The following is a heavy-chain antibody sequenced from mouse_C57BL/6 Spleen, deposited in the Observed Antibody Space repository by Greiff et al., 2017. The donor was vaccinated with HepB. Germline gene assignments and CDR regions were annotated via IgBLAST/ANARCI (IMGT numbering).Heavy chain of an antibody. J-gene: IGHJ2*01. CDR3: AIYYGNYEDYFDY. V-gene: IGHV1-64*01. CDR2: IHPNSGST. Sequence: QVQLKEPGAELVKPGASVKLSCKASGYTFTSYWMHWVKQRPGQGLEWIGMIHPNSGSTNYNEKFKSKATLTVDKSSSTAYMQLSSLTSEDSAVYYCAIYYGNYEDYFDYWGQGTTLTVSS. CDR1: GYTFTSYW. D-gene: IGHD2-1*01.